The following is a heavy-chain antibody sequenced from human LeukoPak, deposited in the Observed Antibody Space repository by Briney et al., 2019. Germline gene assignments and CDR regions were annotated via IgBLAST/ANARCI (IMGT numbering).Heavy chain of an antibody. CDR1: GFTFSSYE. D-gene: IGHD3-10*01. CDR3: ARGYYGSGPHFDY. V-gene: IGHV3-48*03. CDR2: ISSSGSTI. J-gene: IGHJ4*02. Sequence: GGSLRLSCAASGFTFSSYEMNWVRQAPGKGLEWVSYISSSGSTIYYADSVKGRFTISRDNAKNSLYLQMNSLRAEDTAVYYCARGYYGSGPHFDYWGQGTLVTVSS.